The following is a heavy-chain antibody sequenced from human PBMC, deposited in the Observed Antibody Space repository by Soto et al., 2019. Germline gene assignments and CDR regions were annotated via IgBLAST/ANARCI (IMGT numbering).Heavy chain of an antibody. Sequence: GGSLRLSCAASGFSFSSYAMHWVRQAPGKGLEWVAVISYDGNNKYYADSVKGRVTISRDSSKNMVYLQMNSLRPEDTAVYYCARAPPRGIAAPGTWGSGMDVWGQGTTVTVSS. CDR1: GFSFSSYA. V-gene: IGHV3-30-3*01. CDR3: ARAPPRGIAAPGTWGSGMDV. J-gene: IGHJ6*02. CDR2: ISYDGNNK. D-gene: IGHD6-13*01.